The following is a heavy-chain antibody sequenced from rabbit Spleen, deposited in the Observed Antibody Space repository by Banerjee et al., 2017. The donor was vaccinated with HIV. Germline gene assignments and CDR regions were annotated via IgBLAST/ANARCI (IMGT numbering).Heavy chain of an antibody. CDR1: GFGFWSYW. V-gene: IGHV1S40*01. J-gene: IGHJ4*01. D-gene: IGHD1-1*01. Sequence: QSLEESGGGLVKPGGTLTLTCKASGFGFWSYWVSWVRQAPGKGLEWIAYIYAGSGEHTYSANWAKGRFTISRTSSTTVTLRMTSLTAADRAAYFCARDLVGVIGWNFYLWGPGTLVTVS. CDR3: ARDLVGVIGWNFYL. CDR2: IYAGSGEHT.